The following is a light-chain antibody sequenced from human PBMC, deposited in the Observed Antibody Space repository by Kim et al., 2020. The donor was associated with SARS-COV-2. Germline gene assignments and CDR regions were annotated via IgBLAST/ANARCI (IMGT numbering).Light chain of an antibody. V-gene: IGLV2-14*03. Sequence: GQSSTISRTGTTSHVGGYNSVSWYQHHPGTTPNLIIYDVNQRPSGIANRLSGSNSGNTASLTISGLQSEDEADYHCCSYTGSDTYVFGTGTKVTVL. CDR3: CSYTGSDTYV. CDR1: TSHVGGYNS. CDR2: DVN. J-gene: IGLJ1*01.